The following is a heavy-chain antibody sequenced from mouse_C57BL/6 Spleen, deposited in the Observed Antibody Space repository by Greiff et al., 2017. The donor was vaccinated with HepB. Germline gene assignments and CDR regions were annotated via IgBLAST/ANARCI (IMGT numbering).Heavy chain of an antibody. J-gene: IGHJ2*01. D-gene: IGHD3-2*02. V-gene: IGHV7-3*01. CDR2: IRNKANGYTT. CDR3: ARYDSGDFDY. CDR1: GFTFTDYY. Sequence: EVMLVESGGGLVQPGGSLSLSCAASGFTFTDYYMSWVRQPPGKALEWLGFIRNKANGYTTEYSASVKGRFTISRDNSQSILYLQMNALRAEDSATYYCARYDSGDFDYWGQGTTLTVSS.